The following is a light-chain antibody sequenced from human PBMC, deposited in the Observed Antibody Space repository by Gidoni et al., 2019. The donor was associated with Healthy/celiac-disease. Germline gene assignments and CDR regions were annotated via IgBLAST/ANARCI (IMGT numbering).Light chain of an antibody. J-gene: IGKJ4*01. CDR3: QQSYSTPPT. V-gene: IGKV1-39*01. CDR1: QSISSY. Sequence: DIQMNQLPSSLSASVGDRVTITCRASQSISSYLNWYQQKPGKAPKLLIYAASSLQSGVPSRFSGSGSGTDFTLTISSLQPEDFATYYCQQSYSTPPTFGGGTKVEIK. CDR2: AAS.